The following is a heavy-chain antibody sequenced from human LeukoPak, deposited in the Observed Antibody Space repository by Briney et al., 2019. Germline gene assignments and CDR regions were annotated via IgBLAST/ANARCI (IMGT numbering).Heavy chain of an antibody. J-gene: IGHJ4*02. CDR3: ARGLEYSSSSDY. CDR1: GFTFSSYA. CDR2: ISYDGSNK. D-gene: IGHD6-6*01. Sequence: GRSLRLSCAASGFTFSSYAMHWVRQAPGKGLEWVAVISYDGSNKYYADSVKGRFTISRDNSKNTLYLQMNSLRAEDTAMYYCARGLEYSSSSDYWGQGTLVTVSS. V-gene: IGHV3-30-3*01.